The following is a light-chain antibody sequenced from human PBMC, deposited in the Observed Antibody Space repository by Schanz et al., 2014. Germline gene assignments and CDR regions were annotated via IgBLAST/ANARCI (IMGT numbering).Light chain of an antibody. CDR1: SSDIGGYNY. V-gene: IGLV2-8*01. CDR2: EVT. Sequence: QSALTQPPSASGSPGQSVTISCTGTSSDIGGYNYVSWYQQHPGEAPKLMLYEVTKRPSGVPDRFSGSKSGNTASLTVSGLQAEDEAVYYCSSYTSSSTLYVVFGGGTKLTVL. J-gene: IGLJ2*01. CDR3: SSYTSSSTLYVV.